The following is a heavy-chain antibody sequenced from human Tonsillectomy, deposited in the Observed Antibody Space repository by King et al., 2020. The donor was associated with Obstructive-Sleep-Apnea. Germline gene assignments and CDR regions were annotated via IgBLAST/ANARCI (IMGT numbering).Heavy chain of an antibody. V-gene: IGHV3-64*01. CDR2: ISVKGGST. CDR1: GFTFISYA. Sequence: EVQLVESGGGLVQPGGSLRLSCAASGFTFISYAMHWVRQAPGKGLEYVSAISVKGGSTYYANSVKGRFNISRDNSKNTLYLQMGSLRTEDMAVYYCAREARTGGSYPGWGQGTLVTVSS. CDR3: AREARTGGSYPG. J-gene: IGHJ4*02. D-gene: IGHD1-26*01.